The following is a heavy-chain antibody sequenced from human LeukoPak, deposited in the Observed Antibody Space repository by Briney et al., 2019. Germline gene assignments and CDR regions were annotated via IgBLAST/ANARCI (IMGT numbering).Heavy chain of an antibody. Sequence: GGSLRLSCAASGFTFSTHSMSWVRQAPGKGLEWVSAISGSGGSTYYADSVKGRFTISRDNSKNTLYLQMNSLRAEDTAVYYCAKGTRSYRDAFDIWGQGTMVTVSS. D-gene: IGHD1-26*01. CDR3: AKGTRSYRDAFDI. J-gene: IGHJ3*02. CDR1: GFTFSTHS. V-gene: IGHV3-23*01. CDR2: ISGSGGST.